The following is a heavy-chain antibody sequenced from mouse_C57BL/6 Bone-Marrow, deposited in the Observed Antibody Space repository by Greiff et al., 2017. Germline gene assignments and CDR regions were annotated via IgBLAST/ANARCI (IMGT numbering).Heavy chain of an antibody. J-gene: IGHJ4*01. CDR3: ARASNGHRPYAVDY. CDR1: GYTFTDYS. CDR2: IYPGSGST. Sequence: QVQLQQPGAELVKPGASVKLSCKASGYTFTDYSIHWVKQRPGQGLEWIGWIYPGSGSTNYNEKFKGKATLTADKSSSTDYMELSRLTSEDAAVYYCARASNGHRPYAVDYWGQGTSVTVSS. V-gene: IGHV1-62-2*01. D-gene: IGHD2-5*01.